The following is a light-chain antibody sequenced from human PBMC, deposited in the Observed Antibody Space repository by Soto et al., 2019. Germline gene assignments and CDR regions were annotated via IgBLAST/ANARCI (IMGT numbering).Light chain of an antibody. CDR3: QQYGSSPSLT. Sequence: EIVLTQSPGTLSLSPGGRATLSCRASRSVSSSFLAGYQQKPGQAPRLLIYGASSRATGIPDRFSGSGSGRFFTLTISSKEPEDFAVFYCQQYGSSPSLTFGGGTKVEIK. V-gene: IGKV3-20*01. CDR1: RSVSSSF. J-gene: IGKJ4*01. CDR2: GAS.